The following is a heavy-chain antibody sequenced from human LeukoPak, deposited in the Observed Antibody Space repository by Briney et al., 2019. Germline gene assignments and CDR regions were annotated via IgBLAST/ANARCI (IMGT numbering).Heavy chain of an antibody. CDR1: GGSFSGYY. CDR3: ARGYSYGYYYYYGMDV. J-gene: IGHJ6*02. Sequence: SETLSLTCAVYGGSFSGYYWSRIRQPPGKGLEWIGEINHSGSTNYNPSLKSRVTISVDTSRNQFSLKLSSVTAADTAVYYCARGYSYGYYYYYGMDVWGQGTTVTVSS. D-gene: IGHD5-18*01. CDR2: INHSGST. V-gene: IGHV4-34*01.